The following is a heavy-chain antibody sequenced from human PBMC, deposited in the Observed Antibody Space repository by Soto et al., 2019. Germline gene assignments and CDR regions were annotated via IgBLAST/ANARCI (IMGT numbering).Heavy chain of an antibody. CDR1: GFTFSGYA. V-gene: IGHV3-23*01. J-gene: IGHJ4*02. Sequence: GGSLRLSCAASGFTFSGYAMSWVRQAPGKWLEWVSATSGSGGSTYYADSVKGRFTISRDNSKNTLYLQMNSLRAEDTAVYYCAKQPTFRSSIYYFDYWGQGTLVTVSS. CDR2: TSGSGGST. CDR3: AKQPTFRSSIYYFDY. D-gene: IGHD6-6*01.